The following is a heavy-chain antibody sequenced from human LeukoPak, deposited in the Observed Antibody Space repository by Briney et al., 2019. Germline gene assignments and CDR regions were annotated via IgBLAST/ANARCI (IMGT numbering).Heavy chain of an antibody. Sequence: SETLSLTCPVSGGSISSYYWNWIRQPPGKRLEWIGYIHYSGSTNYNPSLKSRVTISLDTSKKHFSLKLSSVTAADAAVYYCARLEYTGYDHKFDSWGQGTLVTVSS. CDR1: GGSISSYY. D-gene: IGHD5-12*01. CDR3: ARLEYTGYDHKFDS. CDR2: IHYSGST. V-gene: IGHV4-59*08. J-gene: IGHJ4*02.